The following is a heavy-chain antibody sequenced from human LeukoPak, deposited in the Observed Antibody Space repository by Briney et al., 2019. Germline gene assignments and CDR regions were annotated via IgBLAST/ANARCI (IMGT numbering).Heavy chain of an antibody. Sequence: ASVKVSCKASGYTFTSYDINWVRQATGQGLEWMGWMNPNSGNTGYAQKFQGRVTMTRDTSISTAYMELSRLRSDGTAVYYCARDSQTYGDAFDIWGQGTMVTVSS. V-gene: IGHV1-8*01. CDR3: ARDSQTYGDAFDI. J-gene: IGHJ3*02. CDR1: GYTFTSYD. CDR2: MNPNSGNT. D-gene: IGHD2-8*01.